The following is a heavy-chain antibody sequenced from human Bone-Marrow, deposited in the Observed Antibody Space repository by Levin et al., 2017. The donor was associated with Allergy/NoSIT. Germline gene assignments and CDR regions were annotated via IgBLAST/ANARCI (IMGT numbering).Heavy chain of an antibody. CDR1: GFTFENHG. Sequence: GGSLRLSCVGSGFTFENHGVHWVRQAPGKGLEWVSVLSYDGTTEYYADSVKGRLTMSRDNSKNTVHLQIQSLRADDTAVYYCARTGGNPRHDFDSWGQGILVTVSS. CDR3: ARTGGNPRHDFDS. CDR2: LSYDGTTE. J-gene: IGHJ4*02. V-gene: IGHV3-30*03. D-gene: IGHD1-1*01.